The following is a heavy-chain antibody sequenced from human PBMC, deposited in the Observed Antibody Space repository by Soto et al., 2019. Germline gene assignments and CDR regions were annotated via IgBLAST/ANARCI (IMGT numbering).Heavy chain of an antibody. V-gene: IGHV1-69*04. Sequence: GASVKVSCKASGGTFSSYTISWVRQAPGQGLEWMGRIIPILGIANYAQKFQGRVTITADKSTSTAYMELSSLRSEDTAVYYCARESAYSGSYGTVGAFDIWGQGTMVTVSS. J-gene: IGHJ3*02. CDR2: IIPILGIA. CDR1: GGTFSSYT. CDR3: ARESAYSGSYGTVGAFDI. D-gene: IGHD1-26*01.